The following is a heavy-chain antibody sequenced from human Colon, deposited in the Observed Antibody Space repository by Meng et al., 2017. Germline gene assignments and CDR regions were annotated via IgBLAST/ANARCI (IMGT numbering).Heavy chain of an antibody. CDR3: VRKTTGTMLEY. V-gene: IGHV4-39*07. CDR1: GDSISSSTHY. CDR2: ISYSGGT. D-gene: IGHD1-1*01. Sequence: SETLSLTCSVSGDSISSSTHYWVWIRQPPGKGLEWIGSISYSGGTDYNPSLKSRVTISVDTSKNLFSLKLSSVTAADTAVYYCVRKTTGTMLEYWGQGTLVTVSS. J-gene: IGHJ4*02.